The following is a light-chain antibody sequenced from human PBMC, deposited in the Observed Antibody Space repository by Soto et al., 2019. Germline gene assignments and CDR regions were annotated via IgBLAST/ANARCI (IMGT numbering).Light chain of an antibody. CDR3: KQYGSLVT. J-gene: IGKJ1*01. CDR2: DAS. CDR1: QSVSRY. V-gene: IGKV3-20*01. Sequence: DIVLTQSPATLSLSPGDSATLSCRASQSVSRYLAWYQQKPGQAPRLLIYDASSRATGIQDRLSGSGSGTEFTLTIRRLEPEDLAVYYCKQYGSLVTFGQGTKVDIK.